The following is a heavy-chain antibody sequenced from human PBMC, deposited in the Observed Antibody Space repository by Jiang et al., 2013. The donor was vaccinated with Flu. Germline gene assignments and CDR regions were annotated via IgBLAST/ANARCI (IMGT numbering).Heavy chain of an antibody. CDR1: GFIFKDYN. J-gene: IGHJ4*02. V-gene: IGHV3-48*01. D-gene: IGHD1-1*01. CDR3: TREMTTTYFDS. CDR2: IGYTSRAK. Sequence: QLVESGEAWYSRGGSLRLSCSVSGFIFKDYNMNWVRQAPGKGLEWVSYIGYTSRAKYYADSVKGRFTISRDNDNNSLYLQMSSLRAEDTAVYYCTREMTTTYFDSWGQGALVTVSS.